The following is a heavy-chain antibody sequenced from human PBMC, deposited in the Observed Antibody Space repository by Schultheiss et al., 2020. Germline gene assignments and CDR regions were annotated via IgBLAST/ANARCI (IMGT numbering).Heavy chain of an antibody. Sequence: GGSLRLSCAASGFTFSSYGMHWVRQAPGKGLEWVAVISYDGSNKYYADSVKGRLTISRDNSKNTLYLQMNSLRAEDTAVYYCARHVNSNYYYYGMDVWGQGTTVTVSS. J-gene: IGHJ6*02. CDR1: GFTFSSYG. D-gene: IGHD2-21*01. V-gene: IGHV3-30*03. CDR2: ISYDGSNK. CDR3: ARHVNSNYYYYGMDV.